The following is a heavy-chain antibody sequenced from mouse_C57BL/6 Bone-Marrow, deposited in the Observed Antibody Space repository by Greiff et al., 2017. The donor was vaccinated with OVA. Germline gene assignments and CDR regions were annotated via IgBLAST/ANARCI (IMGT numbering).Heavy chain of an antibody. Sequence: QVQLQQPGAELVRPGSSVKLSCKASGYTFTSYWMHWVKQRPIQGLEWIGNIDPSDSETNYNQKFKDKATLTVDKSSSTAYMQLSSLTSEDSAVYYCARGSYYGSSYGFAYWGQGTLVTVSA. J-gene: IGHJ3*01. CDR1: GYTFTSYW. V-gene: IGHV1-52*01. D-gene: IGHD1-1*01. CDR3: ARGSYYGSSYGFAY. CDR2: IDPSDSET.